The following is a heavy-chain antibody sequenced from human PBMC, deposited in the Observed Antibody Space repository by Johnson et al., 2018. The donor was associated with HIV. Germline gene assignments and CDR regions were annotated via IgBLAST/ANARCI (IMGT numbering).Heavy chain of an antibody. CDR2: ISYDGSTK. V-gene: IGHV3-30-3*01. D-gene: IGHD6-19*01. Sequence: QVQLVESGGGVVQPGKSLRLSCAASGFTFSSYAIHWVRQAPGKGLEWVAVISYDGSTKYYADSVKGRFTISRDNAKNSLYLQMNSLRAEDTAVYYCARSGNRQWLVRGAFDIWGQGTMVTVSS. J-gene: IGHJ3*02. CDR1: GFTFSSYA. CDR3: ARSGNRQWLVRGAFDI.